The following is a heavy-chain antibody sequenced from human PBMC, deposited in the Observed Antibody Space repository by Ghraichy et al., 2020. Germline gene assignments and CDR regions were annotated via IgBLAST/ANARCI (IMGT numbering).Heavy chain of an antibody. D-gene: IGHD3-3*01. CDR3: ARGQDFWSGPLDF. CDR2: VYYSGDT. J-gene: IGHJ4*02. Sequence: SETLSLTCTVSGDSVSSGSYHWSWIRQPPGKGLEWIGYVYYSGDTDYNPSLKSRVTISLDTSKNLFSLKLTSVTPADTAVYYCARGQDFWSGPLDFWGQGTLVTVSS. V-gene: IGHV4-61*01. CDR1: GDSVSSGSYH.